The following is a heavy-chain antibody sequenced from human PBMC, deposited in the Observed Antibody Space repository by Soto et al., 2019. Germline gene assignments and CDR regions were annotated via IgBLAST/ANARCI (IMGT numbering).Heavy chain of an antibody. Sequence: ASVKVSCKTSGYTFSDYGLAWLRQTPGQRPEWMGWVSTYNTNTNYAQKFQGRVTMTTDTSTTTTSTELRSLRSDDTAVYYCARGLHTDRCAYYSFAYWGQGTLVTVSS. V-gene: IGHV1-18*01. CDR3: ARGLHTDRCAYYSFAY. D-gene: IGHD3-22*01. CDR1: GYTFSDYG. CDR2: VSTYNTNT. J-gene: IGHJ4*02.